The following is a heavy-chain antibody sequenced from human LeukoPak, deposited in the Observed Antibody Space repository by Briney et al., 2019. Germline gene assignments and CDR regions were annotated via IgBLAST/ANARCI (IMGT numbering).Heavy chain of an antibody. D-gene: IGHD5-18*01. J-gene: IGHJ3*02. CDR3: ARRERLGYTYGRGTLDI. Sequence: GGSLRLSCAAPGFIVSSNYMSWVRQAPGKGLEWVSLIDSAGNTYYAESVKGRFTISRDNSKNTLYLQMNSLRAEDTAVYYCARRERLGYTYGRGTLDIWGQGTMVTVSS. CDR1: GFIVSSNY. CDR2: IDSAGNT. V-gene: IGHV3-66*01.